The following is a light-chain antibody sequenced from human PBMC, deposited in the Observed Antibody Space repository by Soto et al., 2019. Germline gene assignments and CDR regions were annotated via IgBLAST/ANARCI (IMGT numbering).Light chain of an antibody. V-gene: IGKV3-11*01. CDR1: QNININ. Sequence: EIVLTQSPATLSLSPGAIATLSCRASQNININLAWYQQKLGQAPRLLIYDSSIRATGIPARFSGSGSGTDFTLTISSLEPEDFGVYYCQQRYSWPLTVGGGTKVEIK. CDR3: QQRYSWPLT. CDR2: DSS. J-gene: IGKJ4*02.